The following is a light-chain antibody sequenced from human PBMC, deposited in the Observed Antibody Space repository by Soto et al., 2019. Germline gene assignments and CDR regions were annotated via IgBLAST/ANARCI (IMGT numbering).Light chain of an antibody. CDR2: DVT. J-gene: IGLJ2*01. CDR3: ASYTSTNIPVL. CDR1: RNDVGDYDS. Sequence: QSALTQPASVSGSPGQSITVSCTGTRNDVGDYDSVSWYQHHPGEAPRLIISDVTNRPSGVSHRFSGSKSGNTASLTISGLQAEDEAVYYCASYTSTNIPVLFGGGTKLTVL. V-gene: IGLV2-14*03.